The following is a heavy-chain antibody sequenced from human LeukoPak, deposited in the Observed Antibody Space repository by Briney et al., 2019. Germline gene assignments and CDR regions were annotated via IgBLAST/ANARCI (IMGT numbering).Heavy chain of an antibody. CDR3: ARVSNLVVVAATSWFDP. D-gene: IGHD2-15*01. CDR1: GGSISSGGYY. J-gene: IGHJ5*02. V-gene: IGHV4-31*03. CDR2: IYYSGST. Sequence: SETLSLTCTVSGGSISSGGYYWSWIRQHPGKGLEWIGYIYYSGSTYYNPSLKSRVTISVDTSKNQFSLRLSSVTAADTAVYYCARVSNLVVVAATSWFDPWGQGTLVTVSS.